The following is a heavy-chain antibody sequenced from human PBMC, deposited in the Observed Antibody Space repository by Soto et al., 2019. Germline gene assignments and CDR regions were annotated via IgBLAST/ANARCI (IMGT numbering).Heavy chain of an antibody. V-gene: IGHV3-23*01. CDR2: ISGSGGST. CDR3: AKALGYCSGGSCHGSDY. J-gene: IGHJ4*02. D-gene: IGHD2-15*01. CDR1: GFTFSSYV. Sequence: GGSLRLSCAASGFTFSSYVMSWVRQAPGKGLQWVSGISGSGGSTYYADSVKGRFTISRDNSKNTLYLQMNSLRAEDTAVYYCAKALGYCSGGSCHGSDYWGQGTLVTVSS.